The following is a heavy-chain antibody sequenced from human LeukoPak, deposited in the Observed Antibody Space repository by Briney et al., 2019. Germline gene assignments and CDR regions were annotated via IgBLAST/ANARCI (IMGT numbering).Heavy chain of an antibody. CDR3: ARHEWGITNAFDI. CDR2: ISHSGST. Sequence: SETLSLTCAVYGGSFSGYYWSWIRQPPGKGLEWIGEISHSGSTNYNPSLKSRVTISVDTSKNQFSLKLSSVTAADTAVYYCARHEWGITNAFDIWGHGTMFTVSS. CDR1: GGSFSGYY. V-gene: IGHV4-34*01. J-gene: IGHJ3*02. D-gene: IGHD1-14*01.